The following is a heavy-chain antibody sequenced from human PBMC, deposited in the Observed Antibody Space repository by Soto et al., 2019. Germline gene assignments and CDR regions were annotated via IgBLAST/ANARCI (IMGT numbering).Heavy chain of an antibody. V-gene: IGHV3-30*18. J-gene: IGHJ5*02. CDR3: AKDREHQIIWGWCDP. CDR2: SPYDGSNE. D-gene: IGHD1-26*01. CDR1: GFTFRNYG. Sequence: QVQLVESGGGVVQPGRSLRLSCAASGFTFRNYGMHWVRQAPGKGLEWVAVSPYDGSNEYYADSVKGLFTISRDDSQNTHDQKMKSLRDVDTTVYYFAKDREHQIIWGWCDPWGQGTLGTVSP.